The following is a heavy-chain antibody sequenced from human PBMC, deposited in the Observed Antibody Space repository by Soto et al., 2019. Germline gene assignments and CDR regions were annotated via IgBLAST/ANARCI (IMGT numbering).Heavy chain of an antibody. V-gene: IGHV3-23*01. Sequence: GSLRLSCAASGFTFSSYAMSWVRQAPGKGLEWVSAISGSGGSTYYADSVKGRFTISRDNSENTLYLQMNSLRAEDTAVYYCAKDVIDIVAPVAVFGVVSPGEFDYWGQGTLVTVSS. CDR2: ISGSGGST. CDR3: AKDVIDIVAPVAVFGVVSPGEFDY. D-gene: IGHD3-3*01. CDR1: GFTFSSYA. J-gene: IGHJ4*02.